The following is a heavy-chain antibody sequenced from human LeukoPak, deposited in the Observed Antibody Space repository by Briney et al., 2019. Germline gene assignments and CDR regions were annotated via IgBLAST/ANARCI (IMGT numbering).Heavy chain of an antibody. CDR2: MNPNSGNT. J-gene: IGHJ5*02. CDR3: ARGPVARWKNWFDP. CDR1: GYTFTSYD. Sequence: GASVKVSCKASGYTFTSYDINWVRQATGQGLEWMGWMNPNSGNTGYAQKFQGRVTITRNTSISTAYMELSSLRSEDTAVYYCARGPVARWKNWFDPWGQGTLVTVSS. D-gene: IGHD6-19*01. V-gene: IGHV1-8*03.